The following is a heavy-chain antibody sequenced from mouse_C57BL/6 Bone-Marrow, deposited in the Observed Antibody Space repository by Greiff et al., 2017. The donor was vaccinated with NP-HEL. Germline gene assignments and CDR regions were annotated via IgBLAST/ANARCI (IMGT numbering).Heavy chain of an antibody. J-gene: IGHJ1*03. V-gene: IGHV2-2*01. CDR3: ARRGDDSNYGYFDV. Sequence: QVQLKESGPGLVQPSQSLSITCTVSGFSLTSYGVHWVRQSPGKGLEWLGVIWSGGSTDYNAAFISRLSISKDNSKSQVFFKMNRLQADDTAIYYCARRGDDSNYGYFDVWGTGTTVTVSS. CDR1: GFSLTSYG. CDR2: IWSGGST. D-gene: IGHD2-5*01.